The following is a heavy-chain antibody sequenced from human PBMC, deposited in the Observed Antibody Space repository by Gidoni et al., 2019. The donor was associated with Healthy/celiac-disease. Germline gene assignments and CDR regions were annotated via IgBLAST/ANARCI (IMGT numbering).Heavy chain of an antibody. D-gene: IGHD6-6*01. V-gene: IGHV1-8*01. CDR1: GYSFTSYD. CDR3: ARASISQKADY. Sequence: QVQLVQSGAEVKKPGASWRVSCKASGYSFTSYDLNWVRQAHGQGLEWMGWMNPNSDNTGYAKKFEGRVTMTRNTSISPAYMELSRLSSEDTAVYYCARASISQKADYWGQGTLVTVSS. J-gene: IGHJ4*02. CDR2: MNPNSDNT.